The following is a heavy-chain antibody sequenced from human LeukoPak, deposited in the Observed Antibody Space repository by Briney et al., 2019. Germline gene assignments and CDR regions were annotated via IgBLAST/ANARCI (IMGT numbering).Heavy chain of an antibody. V-gene: IGHV3-7*01. CDR3: VRPRGSYYFAMDV. J-gene: IGHJ6*02. CDR1: GYTFSGYW. D-gene: IGHD2-15*01. Sequence: PGGSLRLSCAASGYTFSGYWMSWVRQAPGKGREWVANIKQDAREEYYVETVKGRFTISRENAKNSLYLKMNSLRAEDTAVYYCVRPRGSYYFAMDVWGQGTTVTVSS. CDR2: IKQDAREE.